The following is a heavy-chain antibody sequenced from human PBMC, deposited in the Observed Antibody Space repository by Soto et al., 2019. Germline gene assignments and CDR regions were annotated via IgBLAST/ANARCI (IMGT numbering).Heavy chain of an antibody. CDR2: IKSKTDGGTT. V-gene: IGHV3-15*07. Sequence: PGGSLRLSCAASGFTFSNAWMNWVRQAPGKGLEWVGRIKSKTDGGTTDYAAPVKGRFTISRYDSKNTLYLQMNSLKTEDTAVYYCTTFDFWSGYYGEDGMDVWGQGTLVTVSS. CDR1: GFTFSNAW. CDR3: TTFDFWSGYYGEDGMDV. J-gene: IGHJ6*02. D-gene: IGHD3-3*01.